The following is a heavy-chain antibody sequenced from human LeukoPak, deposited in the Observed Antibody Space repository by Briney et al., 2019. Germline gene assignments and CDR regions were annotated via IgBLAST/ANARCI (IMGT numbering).Heavy chain of an antibody. CDR1: GFTFSSYA. CDR2: ISGSGGST. V-gene: IGHV3-23*01. J-gene: IGHJ5*02. CDR3: ARDPFGVSGFAYP. Sequence: PGGSLRLSCAASGFTFSSYAMSWVRQAPGRGLEWVSAISGSGGSTYYADSVKGRFTISRDNSKNTLYLQMNSLTAEDTAVYYCARDPFGVSGFAYPWGQGTLVTVSS. D-gene: IGHD3-10*01.